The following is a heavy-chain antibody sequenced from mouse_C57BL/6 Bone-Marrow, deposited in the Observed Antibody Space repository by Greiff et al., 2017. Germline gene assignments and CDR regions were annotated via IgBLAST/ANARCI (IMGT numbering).Heavy chain of an antibody. V-gene: IGHV14-4*01. CDR2: IDPENGDT. Sequence: EVQRVESGAELVRPGASVKLSCTASGFNIKDDYMHWVKQRPEQGLEWIGWIDPENGDTEYASKFQGKATITADTSSNTAYLQLSSLTSEDTAVYYCTTWATANYDAMDYWGQGTSVTVSS. J-gene: IGHJ4*01. CDR3: TTWATANYDAMDY. D-gene: IGHD1-2*01. CDR1: GFNIKDDY.